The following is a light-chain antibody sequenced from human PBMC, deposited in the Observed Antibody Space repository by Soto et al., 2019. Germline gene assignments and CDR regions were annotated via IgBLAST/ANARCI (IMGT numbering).Light chain of an antibody. J-gene: IGLJ1*01. CDR2: SNE. V-gene: IGLV1-44*01. CDR3: AAWDDSLNGYV. Sequence: QSVLTQPPSASGSPGQRVTISCSGSPSNLGSNAVNWYQQVPGTAPKLLIFSNEQRPSGVPDRFSASKSGISAALAISGLQSEDEADYYCAAWDDSLNGYVFTTGTKGTVL. CDR1: PSNLGSNA.